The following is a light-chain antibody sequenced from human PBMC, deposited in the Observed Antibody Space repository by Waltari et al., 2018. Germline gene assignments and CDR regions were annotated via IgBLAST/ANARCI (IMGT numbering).Light chain of an antibody. CDR1: QSVSSN. J-gene: IGKJ2*01. Sequence: EIVMTQSPATLSVSPGASATLSCRASQSVSSNLAWYQQTPGQAPRLLIYGASTRATGIPARFSGSGSGTEFTLTISSLQSEDFAVYYCQQYNNWPRTFGQGTKLEIK. V-gene: IGKV3-15*01. CDR2: GAS. CDR3: QQYNNWPRT.